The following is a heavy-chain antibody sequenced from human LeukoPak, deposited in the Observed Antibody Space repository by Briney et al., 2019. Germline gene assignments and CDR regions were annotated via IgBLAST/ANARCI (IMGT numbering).Heavy chain of an antibody. CDR1: GFTFSSYA. J-gene: IGHJ4*02. CDR3: AKETSSSFDY. D-gene: IGHD6-6*01. V-gene: IGHV3-23*01. CDR2: ISNSGGST. Sequence: GGSLRLSCAASGFTFSSYAMNWVRQAPGKGLEWVSGISNSGGSTYYADSVKGRFNISRDNSKNTLYLQMNSLRAEDTAVYYCAKETSSSFDYWGQGTLVTVSS.